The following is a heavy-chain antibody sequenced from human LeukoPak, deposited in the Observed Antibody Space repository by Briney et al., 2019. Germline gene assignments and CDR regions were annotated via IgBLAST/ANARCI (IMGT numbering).Heavy chain of an antibody. CDR1: GFTFSSYA. CDR2: ISGSGGST. D-gene: IGHD6-19*01. J-gene: IGHJ5*02. Sequence: GGSLRLSCAASGFTFSSYAMSWVRQAPGKGLEWVSAISGSGGSTYYADSVKGRFTLSRDNSKNTLYLQMNSLRAEDTAVYYCAKGDLGIAVAPDWFDPWGQGTLVTVSS. CDR3: AKGDLGIAVAPDWFDP. V-gene: IGHV3-23*01.